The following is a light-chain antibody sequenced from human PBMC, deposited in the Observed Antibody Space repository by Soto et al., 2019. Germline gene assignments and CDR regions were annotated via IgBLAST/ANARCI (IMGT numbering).Light chain of an antibody. V-gene: IGKV3-20*01. CDR3: QQYGSSPWT. CDR1: QSVTRY. Sequence: EIVLAQSPGTLSLSPGERATLSCRASQSVTRYLAWYQQKPGQAPRLLIYGASSRATGIPDRVSGSGSGTDFTLTIGRLEPEDFAVYYCQQYGSSPWTFGQGTKVEIK. CDR2: GAS. J-gene: IGKJ1*01.